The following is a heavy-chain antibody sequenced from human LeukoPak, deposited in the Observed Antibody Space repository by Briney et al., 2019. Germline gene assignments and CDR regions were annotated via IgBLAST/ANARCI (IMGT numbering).Heavy chain of an antibody. CDR3: ARGRRYGSGGYYNGFDY. CDR1: GGSISSYY. V-gene: IGHV4-59*01. J-gene: IGHJ4*02. CDR2: IYYSGST. D-gene: IGHD3-10*01. Sequence: PSETLSLTCTVSGGSISSYYWSWIRQPPGKGLEWIGYIYYSGSTNYNPSLKSRVTISVDTSKNQFSLKLSSVTAADTAAYYCARGRRYGSGGYYNGFDYWGQGTLVTVSS.